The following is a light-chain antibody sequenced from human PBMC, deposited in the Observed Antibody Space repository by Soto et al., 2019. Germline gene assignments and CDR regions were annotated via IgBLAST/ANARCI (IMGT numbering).Light chain of an antibody. V-gene: IGLV2-11*01. CDR2: DVS. J-gene: IGLJ2*01. CDR3: CSYAGSYTFGV. Sequence: QSALTQPRSVSGSPGQSVTISCTGTSSDVGGYNYVSWYQQHPGKAPKLMIYDVSKRPSGVPDRFSGSKSGNTASRTISWLLDEDEAEDYCCSYAGSYTFGVFGGGTKVTVL. CDR1: SSDVGGYNY.